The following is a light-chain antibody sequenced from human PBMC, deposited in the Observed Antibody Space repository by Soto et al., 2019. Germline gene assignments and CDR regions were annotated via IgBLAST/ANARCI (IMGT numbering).Light chain of an antibody. V-gene: IGKV3-20*01. CDR1: QSVSTN. CDR3: QQYGSSPWT. J-gene: IGKJ1*01. Sequence: EIVLTQSPATLSVSPGERATLSFRASQSVSTNLAWYQQKPGQAPSLLIYGASTRASGIPARFSGSGSGTDFTLTISRLEPEDFAVYYCQQYGSSPWTFGQGTKVDIK. CDR2: GAS.